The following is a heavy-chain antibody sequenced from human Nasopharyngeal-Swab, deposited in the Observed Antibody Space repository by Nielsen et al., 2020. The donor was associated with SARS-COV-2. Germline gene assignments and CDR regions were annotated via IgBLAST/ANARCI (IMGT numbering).Heavy chain of an antibody. J-gene: IGHJ4*02. V-gene: IGHV4-34*01. D-gene: IGHD6-19*01. Sequence: SETLSLTCAVYGGSFSGYYWSWIRQPPGKGLEWIGEINHSGSTDYNPSLKSRVTMSVDTSKNQFSLKLSSVTAADTAVYYCARGDSADSGTAVAEYFDYWGQGTLVTVSS. CDR3: ARGDSADSGTAVAEYFDY. CDR2: INHSGST. CDR1: GGSFSGYY.